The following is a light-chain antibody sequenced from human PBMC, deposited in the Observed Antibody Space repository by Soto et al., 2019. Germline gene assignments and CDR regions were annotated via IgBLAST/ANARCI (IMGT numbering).Light chain of an antibody. CDR2: GAS. V-gene: IGKV3-15*01. CDR1: QSFRSN. CDR3: HEYDNLWT. Sequence: IVMTQSPGTLFVSPGERATLSCRASQSFRSNLAWYQQKPGRSPRLLIYGASTRATGVPDRFTGSGSGTEFTLSISRLQPEDFAVYFCHEYDNLWTFGQGTKVDI. J-gene: IGKJ1*01.